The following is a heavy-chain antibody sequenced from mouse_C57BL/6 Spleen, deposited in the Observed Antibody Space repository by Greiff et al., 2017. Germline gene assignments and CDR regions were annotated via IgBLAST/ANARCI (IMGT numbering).Heavy chain of an antibody. Sequence: VQLQQSGPELVKPGASVKISCKASGYSSTGYYMNWVKQSPEKSLEWIGEINPSTGGTTYNQKFKAKATLTVDKSSSTAYMQLKSLTSEDSAVYYCAKSHAMDYWGQGTSVTVSS. CDR3: AKSHAMDY. V-gene: IGHV1-42*01. CDR1: GYSSTGYY. CDR2: INPSTGGT. J-gene: IGHJ4*01.